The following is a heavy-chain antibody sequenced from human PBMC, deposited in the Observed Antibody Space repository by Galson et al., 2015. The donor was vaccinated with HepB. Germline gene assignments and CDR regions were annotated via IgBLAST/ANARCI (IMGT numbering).Heavy chain of an antibody. D-gene: IGHD2-2*01. V-gene: IGHV3-30*04. CDR1: GFTFSSYA. CDR2: VSYDGSNK. Sequence: SLRLSCAASGFTFSSYAMHWVRQAPGKGLEWVAVVSYDGSNKYYADSVKGRSTISRDNSKNTLYLQMNSLRAGDTAVYYCARDLAMKDWGQGTLVTVSS. J-gene: IGHJ4*02. CDR3: ARDLAMKD.